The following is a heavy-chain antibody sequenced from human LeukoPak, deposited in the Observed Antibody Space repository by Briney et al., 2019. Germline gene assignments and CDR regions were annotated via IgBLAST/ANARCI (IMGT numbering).Heavy chain of an antibody. CDR2: INHSGST. J-gene: IGHJ4*02. CDR1: GGSFSGYY. CDR3: ARGHRVLGY. V-gene: IGHV4-34*01. D-gene: IGHD2-2*01. Sequence: SETLSLTCAVYGGSFSGYYWSWIRQPPGKGLEWIGEINHSGSTNYNPSLKSRVTISVDTSKNQFSLKLSSVTAADTAAYYCARGHRVLGYWGQGTLVTVSS.